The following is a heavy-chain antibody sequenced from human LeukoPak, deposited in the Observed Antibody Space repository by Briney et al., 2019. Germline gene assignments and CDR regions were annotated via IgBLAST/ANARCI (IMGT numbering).Heavy chain of an antibody. CDR1: GFTFRSYS. V-gene: IGHV3-48*01. J-gene: IGHJ3*02. CDR2: ISSSSSTI. Sequence: GGSLRLSCAASGFTFRSYSMNWVRQAPGKGLEWVSYISSSSSTIYYADSVKGRFTISRDNAKNSLYLQMNSLRAEDTAVYYCARDRGDYDAFDIWGQGTMVTVSS. CDR3: ARDRGDYDAFDI. D-gene: IGHD4-17*01.